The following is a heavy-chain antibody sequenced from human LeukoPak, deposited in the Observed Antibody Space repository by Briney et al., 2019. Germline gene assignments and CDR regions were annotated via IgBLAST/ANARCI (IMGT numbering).Heavy chain of an antibody. CDR2: ISYDGSNK. CDR1: GFTFSSYA. J-gene: IGHJ3*02. V-gene: IGHV3-30*04. Sequence: GGSLRLSCAASGFTFSSYAMHWVRQAPGKGLEWVAVISYDGSNKYYADSVKGRFTISRDNSKNTLYLQMNSLRAEDTAVHYCAREVMATVPDAFDIWGQGTMGTVSA. D-gene: IGHD3-10*01. CDR3: AREVMATVPDAFDI.